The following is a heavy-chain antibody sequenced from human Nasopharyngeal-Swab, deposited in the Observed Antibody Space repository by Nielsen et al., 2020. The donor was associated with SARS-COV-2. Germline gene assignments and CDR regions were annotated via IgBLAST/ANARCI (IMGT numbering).Heavy chain of an antibody. Sequence: GGSLRLSCAASGFTFSRYTMNWVRQAPGKGLEWVSYISSSSITIYYADSVKGRFTISRDSFKNTLYLQLNSLRAEDTAVYYCAKDHKMDSGGGVGYMDVWGKGTTVTVSS. CDR1: GFTFSRYT. D-gene: IGHD3-16*01. V-gene: IGHV3-48*01. CDR3: AKDHKMDSGGGVGYMDV. J-gene: IGHJ6*03. CDR2: ISSSSITI.